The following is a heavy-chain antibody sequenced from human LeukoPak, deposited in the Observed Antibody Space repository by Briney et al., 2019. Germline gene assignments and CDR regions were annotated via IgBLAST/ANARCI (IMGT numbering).Heavy chain of an antibody. CDR3: ARDHSSGYLNWFDP. CDR1: AYTLTNYG. J-gene: IGHJ5*02. D-gene: IGHD3-22*01. V-gene: IGHV1-18*01. CDR2: ISPYSGDT. Sequence: ASVKVSCKASAYTLTNYGFSWVRQTPGQGLGWMGWISPYSGDTDYAQKFQGRVTMTTDTFTSTVYLELRSLRSDDTAVYYCARDHSSGYLNWFDPWGQGTLVTVSS.